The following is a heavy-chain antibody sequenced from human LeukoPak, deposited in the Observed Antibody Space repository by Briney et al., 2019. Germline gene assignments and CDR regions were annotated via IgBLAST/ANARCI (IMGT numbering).Heavy chain of an antibody. V-gene: IGHV4-31*03. CDR1: GGSISSGGYY. D-gene: IGHD5-18*01. CDR3: ASSWSGYSYEYYFDY. Sequence: SQTLSLTCTVSGGSISSGGYYWSWIRQHPGKGLEWIGYIYYSGSTYYNPSLKSRVTISVDTSKNQFSLKLSSVTAADTAVYYCASSWSGYSYEYYFDYWGQGTLVTVSS. CDR2: IYYSGST. J-gene: IGHJ4*02.